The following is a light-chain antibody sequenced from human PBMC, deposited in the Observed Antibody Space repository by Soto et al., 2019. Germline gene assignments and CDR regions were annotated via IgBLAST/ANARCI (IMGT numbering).Light chain of an antibody. CDR2: GAS. Sequence: DIVMTQSPATLSVDPGERATLPCRSSQSITSSLAWYQQKPGQAPRLLMYGASTRATGIPPRFSGSGSGTEFTLTISSLQPEDFAVYYCQQHNNWPLTFGGGTKVDIK. V-gene: IGKV3-15*01. J-gene: IGKJ4*01. CDR1: QSITSS. CDR3: QQHNNWPLT.